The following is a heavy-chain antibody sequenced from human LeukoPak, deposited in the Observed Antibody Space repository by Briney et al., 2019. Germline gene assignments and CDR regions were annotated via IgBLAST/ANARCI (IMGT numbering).Heavy chain of an antibody. Sequence: ASVKVSCKASGYTFTGNYMHWVRQAPGHGLEWMGWTNPKSGGTNYAQKFQGRVTMTRDTSTSTAYMELSRLRSDDTAVYYCARDQSGMDVWGQGTTVTVSS. CDR2: TNPKSGGT. V-gene: IGHV1-2*02. CDR3: ARDQSGMDV. J-gene: IGHJ6*02. CDR1: GYTFTGNY.